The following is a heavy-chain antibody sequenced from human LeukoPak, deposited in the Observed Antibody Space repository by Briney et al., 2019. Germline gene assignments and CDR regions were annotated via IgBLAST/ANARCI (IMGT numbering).Heavy chain of an antibody. V-gene: IGHV3-23*01. CDR3: AKGIYSSGWSYFDY. Sequence: GGSLRLSCAASGFTCSNSAMSWVRQAPGKGLEWVSTLSGSGITTYYAGSVKGRFTISRDNSKNTLYLQMNSLRAEDTAVYYCAKGIYSSGWSYFDYWGHGTLVTVSS. CDR1: GFTCSNSA. CDR2: LSGSGITT. D-gene: IGHD6-19*01. J-gene: IGHJ4*01.